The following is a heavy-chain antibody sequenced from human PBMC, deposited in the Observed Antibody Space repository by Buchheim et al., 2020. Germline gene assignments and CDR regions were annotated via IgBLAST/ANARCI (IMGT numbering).Heavy chain of an antibody. V-gene: IGHV5-51*01. CDR3: ARLGTDGYFFDH. CDR1: GYTFDNYW. CDR2: IYPGDSDT. Sequence: EVQLVQPGAEMKEAGESLKISCEGSGYTFDNYWIGWVRQMPGKGLEWMGIIYPGDSDTRNSPSFQGQVIISADKSTRTAYPQWNSLKASDTAMYYCARLGTDGYFFDHWGQGT. D-gene: IGHD5-24*01. J-gene: IGHJ4*02.